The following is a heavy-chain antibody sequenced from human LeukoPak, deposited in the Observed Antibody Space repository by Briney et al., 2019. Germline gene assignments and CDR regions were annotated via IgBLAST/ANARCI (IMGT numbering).Heavy chain of an antibody. CDR2: ISSSSSAK. Sequence: PGGSLRLSCAASGFTFNNYNMNWVRQAPGKGLEWVSYISSSSSAKYYADSVKGRFAISRDNVKNSLFLQMNSLRAEETAVYYCATIYGDYGYWGQGTLVTVSS. J-gene: IGHJ4*02. V-gene: IGHV3-48*01. CDR3: ATIYGDYGY. D-gene: IGHD4-17*01. CDR1: GFTFNNYN.